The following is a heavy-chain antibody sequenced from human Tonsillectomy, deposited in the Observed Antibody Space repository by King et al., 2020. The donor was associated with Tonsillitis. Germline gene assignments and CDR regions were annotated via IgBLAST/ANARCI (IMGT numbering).Heavy chain of an antibody. V-gene: IGHV3-64*01. Sequence: VQLVESGGGLVQPGGSLRLSCAASGFTFSSYAMHWVRQAPGKGLQYVSTISGNGGITYYANSVKGRFTISRDNSKNTLYLQMGSLRAEDIAVYYCARGGYYYDSRFDYWGQGTLVTVSS. CDR1: GFTFSSYA. CDR2: ISGNGGIT. J-gene: IGHJ4*02. CDR3: ARGGYYYDSRFDY. D-gene: IGHD3-22*01.